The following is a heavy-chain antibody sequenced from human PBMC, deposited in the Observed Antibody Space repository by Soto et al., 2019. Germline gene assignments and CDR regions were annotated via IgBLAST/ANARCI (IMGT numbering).Heavy chain of an antibody. V-gene: IGHV1-69*01. CDR1: GGTHSRYA. CDR3: ARVVGATKNAAFDI. Sequence: VNETLQACGGTHSRYAIHCLEQADGQGLEWMGGIIPIFGTANYAQKFQGRVTITADESTSTAYMELSSLRSEDTAVYYCARVVGATKNAAFDIWGQGTMVTVSS. J-gene: IGHJ3*02. CDR2: IIPIFGTA. D-gene: IGHD1-26*01.